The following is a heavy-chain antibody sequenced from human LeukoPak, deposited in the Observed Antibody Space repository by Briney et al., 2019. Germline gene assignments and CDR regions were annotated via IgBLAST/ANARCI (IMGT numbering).Heavy chain of an antibody. Sequence: GGSLRLSCAASGFTFSTYRMNWVRQAPGKGLEWVSSISSSSSDIYYADSVKGRFTISRDNAKNSLYLQMNSLRAEDTAVYYCAKRDSVSTDYYYYYGMDVWGQGTTVTVSS. D-gene: IGHD5/OR15-5a*01. CDR2: ISSSSSDI. J-gene: IGHJ6*02. V-gene: IGHV3-21*01. CDR3: AKRDSVSTDYYYYYGMDV. CDR1: GFTFSTYR.